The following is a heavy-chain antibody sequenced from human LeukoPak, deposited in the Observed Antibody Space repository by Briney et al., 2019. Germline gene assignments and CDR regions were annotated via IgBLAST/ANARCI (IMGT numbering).Heavy chain of an antibody. CDR3: ASGYCSSTSCPNFDY. V-gene: IGHV1-2*02. CDR1: GYTLTGYY. D-gene: IGHD2-2*03. CDR2: INPNSGGT. J-gene: IGHJ4*02. Sequence: EASVKVSYKASGYTLTGYYMHWVRQAPGQGLEWMGWINPNSGGTNYAQKFQGRVTMTRDTSISTDYMELSRLRSDDTAVYYCASGYCSSTSCPNFDYWGQGTLVTVSS.